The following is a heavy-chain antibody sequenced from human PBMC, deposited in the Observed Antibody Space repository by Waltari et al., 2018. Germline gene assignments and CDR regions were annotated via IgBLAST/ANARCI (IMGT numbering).Heavy chain of an antibody. CDR2: IGANADYL. V-gene: IGHV3-21*04. J-gene: IGHJ6*03. CDR3: ASHFGDYYYYMDV. Sequence: EVQLVESGGGLVTPGESLRLSCVASGFSFHSYTMNWVRQAPGKGLEWVSSIGANADYLYYADSVRGRFTPSRYNARNSLYLQMASLRVDDSAIYFCASHFGDYYYYMDVWGKGTTVTVSS. CDR1: GFSFHSYT. D-gene: IGHD3-10*01.